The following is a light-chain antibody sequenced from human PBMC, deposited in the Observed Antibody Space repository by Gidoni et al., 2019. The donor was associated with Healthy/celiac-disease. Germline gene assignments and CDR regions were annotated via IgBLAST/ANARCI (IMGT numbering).Light chain of an antibody. V-gene: IGKV1-5*01. J-gene: IGKJ2*01. Sequence: DRVTITCRASQSISSWLAWYQQKPGKAPKLLIYDASSLESGVPSRFSGSGSGTEFTLTISSLQPDDFATYYCQQYNSYPYTFGQGTKLEIK. CDR2: DAS. CDR1: QSISSW. CDR3: QQYNSYPYT.